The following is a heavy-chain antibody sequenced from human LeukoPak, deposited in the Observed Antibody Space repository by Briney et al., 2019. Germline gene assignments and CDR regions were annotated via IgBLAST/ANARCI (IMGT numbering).Heavy chain of an antibody. Sequence: GGSLRLSCAASGFTFSSYGMHWVRQAPGKGLEWAAVISYDGSNKYYADSVKGRFTISRDNSKNTLYLQMNSLRAEDTAVYYCAKDRGSYYDSSGYYPVPHDYWGQGTLVTVFS. V-gene: IGHV3-30*18. CDR2: ISYDGSNK. J-gene: IGHJ4*02. CDR1: GFTFSSYG. D-gene: IGHD3-22*01. CDR3: AKDRGSYYDSSGYYPVPHDY.